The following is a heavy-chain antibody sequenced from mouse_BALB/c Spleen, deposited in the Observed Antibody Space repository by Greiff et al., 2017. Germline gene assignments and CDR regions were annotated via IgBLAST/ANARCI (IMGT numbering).Heavy chain of an antibody. CDR3: ARGIAYYGNYYAMDY. CDR1: GFTFSSYG. J-gene: IGHJ4*01. V-gene: IGHV5-6-3*01. D-gene: IGHD2-10*01. Sequence: EVKLMESGGGLVQPGGSLKLSCAASGFTFSSYGMSWVRQTPDKRLELVATINSNGGSTYYPDSVKGRFTISRDNAKNTLYLQMSSLKSEDTAMYYCARGIAYYGNYYAMDYWGQGTSVTVSS. CDR2: INSNGGST.